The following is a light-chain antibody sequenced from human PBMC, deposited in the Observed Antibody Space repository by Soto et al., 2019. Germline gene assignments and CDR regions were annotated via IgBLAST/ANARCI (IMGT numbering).Light chain of an antibody. CDR3: SSYTISSTPWV. CDR1: SSDVGGYNY. V-gene: IGLV2-14*01. CDR2: EVS. J-gene: IGLJ3*02. Sequence: QSVLTQPASVSGSPGQSITISCTGTSSDVGGYNYVSWYQQHPGKAPKLMIYEVSNRPSGVSNRFSGSKSGNTASLTISGLQAEDEADYYCSSYTISSTPWVFGGGTKVTVL.